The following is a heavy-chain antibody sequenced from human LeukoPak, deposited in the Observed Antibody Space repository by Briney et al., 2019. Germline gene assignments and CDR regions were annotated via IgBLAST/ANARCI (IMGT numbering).Heavy chain of an antibody. J-gene: IGHJ6*03. V-gene: IGHV4-4*07. CDR1: GGSISSYY. Sequence: PSETLSLTCTVSGGSISSYYWSWIRQPAGKGLEWIGRICTSGSTNYNPSLKSRVTMSVDTSKNQFSLKLSSVTAADTAVYYCARGPYSGSLTTPEYYYYMDVWGKGTTVTVSS. D-gene: IGHD1-26*01. CDR2: ICTSGST. CDR3: ARGPYSGSLTTPEYYYYMDV.